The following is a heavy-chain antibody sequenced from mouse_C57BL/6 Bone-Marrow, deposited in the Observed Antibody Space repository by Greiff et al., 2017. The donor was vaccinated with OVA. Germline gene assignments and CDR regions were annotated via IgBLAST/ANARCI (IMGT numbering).Heavy chain of an antibody. Sequence: EVMLVESEGGLVQPGSSMKLSCTASGFTFSDYYMAWVRQVPEKGLEWVANINYDGSSTYYLDSLTSRFIISRDNAKNILYLQMSSLKSEDTATYYCARDRVVAKGYFDVWGTGTTVTVSS. CDR2: INYDGSST. CDR3: ARDRVVAKGYFDV. V-gene: IGHV5-16*01. D-gene: IGHD1-1*01. J-gene: IGHJ1*03. CDR1: GFTFSDYY.